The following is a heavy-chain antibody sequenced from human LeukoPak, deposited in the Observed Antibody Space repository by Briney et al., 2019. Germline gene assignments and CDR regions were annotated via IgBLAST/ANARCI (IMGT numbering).Heavy chain of an antibody. CDR3: ARYGITIVRGGKYYFDS. V-gene: IGHV4-59*08. CDR2: IHYSGST. J-gene: IGHJ4*02. CDR1: VGSIRGYF. Sequence: PSETLSLTCTVSVGSIRGYFWSWIRQPPGKGLEWIGYIHYSGSTNYNPSLNSRVTISVDTSKNQFSLRLSSVTAADTAVYYCARYGITIVRGGKYYFDSWGQGTLVTVSS. D-gene: IGHD3-10*01.